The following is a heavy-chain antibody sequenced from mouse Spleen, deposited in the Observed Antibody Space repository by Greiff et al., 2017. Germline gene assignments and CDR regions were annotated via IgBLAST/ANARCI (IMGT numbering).Heavy chain of an antibody. Sequence: EVKVVESGGGLVQPGGSRKLSCAASGFTFSSFGMHWVRQAPEKGLEWVAYISSGSSTIYYADTVKGRFTISRDNPKNTLFLQMTSLRSEDTAMYYCARGDFNFDYWGQGTTLTVSS. V-gene: IGHV5-17*02. CDR1: GFTFSSFG. J-gene: IGHJ2*01. CDR3: ARGDFNFDY. CDR2: ISSGSSTI.